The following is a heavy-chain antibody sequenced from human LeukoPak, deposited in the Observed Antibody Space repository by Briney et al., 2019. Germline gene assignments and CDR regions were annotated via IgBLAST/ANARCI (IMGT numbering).Heavy chain of an antibody. Sequence: GESLRLSCAVSGITLSNYCMSWVRQAPGKGLEWIAGISDSGGSTNYAYSVKGRFTISRDNYKNTLYLQMNSLRAEDTAVYYCAKESRVVPAEKSYYFDYWGQGTLVTVSS. CDR2: ISDSGGST. J-gene: IGHJ4*02. D-gene: IGHD2-2*01. CDR3: AKESRVVPAEKSYYFDY. CDR1: GITLSNYC. V-gene: IGHV3-23*01.